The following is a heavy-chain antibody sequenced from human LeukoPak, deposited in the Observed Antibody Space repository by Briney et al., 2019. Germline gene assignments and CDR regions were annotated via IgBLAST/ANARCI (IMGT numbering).Heavy chain of an antibody. V-gene: IGHV3-53*01. Sequence: GGSLRLSCAASGFTVSSNYMSWVRQPPGKGLEWVSVIYSGGSTYYADSVKGRFTISRDNSKNPLYLQMNSLTAEDTAVYYCARGVYYDFWSVFDYWGQGTLVTVSS. J-gene: IGHJ4*02. CDR2: IYSGGST. CDR3: ARGVYYDFWSVFDY. CDR1: GFTVSSNY. D-gene: IGHD3-3*01.